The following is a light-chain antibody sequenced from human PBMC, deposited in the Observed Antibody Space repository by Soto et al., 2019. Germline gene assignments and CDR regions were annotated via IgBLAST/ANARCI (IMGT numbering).Light chain of an antibody. CDR3: CSYTTTSTLGV. CDR2: DVS. V-gene: IGLV2-11*01. CDR1: SSDVGGYNY. Sequence: QSALTQPRSVSGSPGQSVIVSCTGSSSDVGGYNYVSWYQQHPGKAPKLLISDVSNRASGVPDRFSGSKSGNTASLTISGLQPDDDAEYFCCSYTTTSTLGVFGGGTKLTVL. J-gene: IGLJ3*02.